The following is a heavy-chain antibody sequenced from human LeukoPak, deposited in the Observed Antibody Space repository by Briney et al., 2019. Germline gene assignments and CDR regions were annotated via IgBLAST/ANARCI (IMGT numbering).Heavy chain of an antibody. Sequence: GGSLRLPCAASGFTFSSYWMSWVRQAPGKGLEWVANIKQDGSEKYYVDSVKGRFTISRDNAKYSLYLQMNSLRAEDTAVYYCARCDMTYGMDVWGQGTTVTVSS. CDR3: ARCDMTYGMDV. CDR1: GFTFSSYW. V-gene: IGHV3-7*01. D-gene: IGHD3-9*01. CDR2: IKQDGSEK. J-gene: IGHJ6*02.